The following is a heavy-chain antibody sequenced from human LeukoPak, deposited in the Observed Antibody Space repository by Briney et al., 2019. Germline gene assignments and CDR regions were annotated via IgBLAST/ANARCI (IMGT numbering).Heavy chain of an antibody. V-gene: IGHV4-61*01. CDR3: ARESSGLDAFDI. J-gene: IGHJ3*02. CDR1: GRSVSSGSYY. CDR2: INYSGST. D-gene: IGHD1-26*01. Sequence: SETLSLTCSAAGRSVSSGSYYWSWLRPPPRQGLHFIGYINYSGSTNYSPSLTTRVDISVDTYKNLFSLRLSSVTAEDTAVYYWARESSGLDAFDIWGQGTMVTVSS.